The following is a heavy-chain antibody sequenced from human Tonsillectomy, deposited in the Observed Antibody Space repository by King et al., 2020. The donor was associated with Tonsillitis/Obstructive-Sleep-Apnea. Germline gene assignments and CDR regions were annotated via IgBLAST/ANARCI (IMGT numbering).Heavy chain of an antibody. CDR1: GDSIRSRTYY. D-gene: IGHD3-16*01. CDR2: IYYSGTT. CDR3: AKFWGGDGLRPPDY. Sequence: QLQESGPGLVKPSETLSLTCTVSGDSIRSRTYYWGWIRQPPGKGLECIGFIYYSGTTYYNPSLRSRVTMSVDTSKNQFSLKLRSVTASDTAVYYCAKFWGGDGLRPPDYWGQGTLVTVSS. V-gene: IGHV4-39*01. J-gene: IGHJ4*02.